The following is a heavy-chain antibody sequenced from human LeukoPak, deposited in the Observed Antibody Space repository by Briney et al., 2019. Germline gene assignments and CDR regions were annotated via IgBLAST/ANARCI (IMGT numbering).Heavy chain of an antibody. V-gene: IGHV3-74*01. CDR1: GFTFSSYG. D-gene: IGHD1-26*01. CDR2: IRSDGSIT. CDR3: ARDGRSGNFDK. Sequence: PGGSLRLSCAASGFTFSSYGMHWVRQAPGKGLAWVSVIRSDGSITTYADSVKGRFTISRDTAKNTLYLQMNSLRAEDTAVYYCARDGRSGNFDKWGQGTLVSVPS. J-gene: IGHJ4*02.